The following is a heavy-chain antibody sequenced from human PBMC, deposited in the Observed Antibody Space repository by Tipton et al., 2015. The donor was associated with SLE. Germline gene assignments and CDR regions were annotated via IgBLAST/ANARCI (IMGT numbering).Heavy chain of an antibody. CDR2: INHSGST. CDR3: ARVEISTVHAFDI. Sequence: TLSLTCAVYGGSFSGYYWSWIRQPPGKGLEWIGEINHSGSTNYNPSLKSRVTMSVDTSKNQFSLKLSSVTAADTAVYYCARVEISTVHAFDIWGQGTMVTVSA. J-gene: IGHJ3*02. V-gene: IGHV4-34*01. D-gene: IGHD4-17*01. CDR1: GGSFSGYY.